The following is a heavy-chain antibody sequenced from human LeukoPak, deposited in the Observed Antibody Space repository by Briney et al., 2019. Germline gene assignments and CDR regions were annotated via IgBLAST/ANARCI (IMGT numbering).Heavy chain of an antibody. CDR1: GYTFTNYH. J-gene: IGHJ5*02. V-gene: IGHV1-2*02. CDR2: VDPNNGAT. CDR3: TRALRHTSSSGWFDP. Sequence: ASLKVSCKTSGYTFTNYHVHWVRQAPGQGLEWMGWVDPNNGATNYARNLQGRVTMTRDTSVSTVYMELTRLTSDDAAVYYCTRALRHTSSSGWFDPWGQGSLVTVS. D-gene: IGHD6-6*01.